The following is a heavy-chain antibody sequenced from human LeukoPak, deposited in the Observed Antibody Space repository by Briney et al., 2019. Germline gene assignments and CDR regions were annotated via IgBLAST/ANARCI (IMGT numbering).Heavy chain of an antibody. CDR3: ARHRSLYYYDSREYAFDI. D-gene: IGHD3-22*01. CDR1: GGSISSYY. J-gene: IGHJ3*02. CDR2: IYYSGST. V-gene: IGHV4-39*01. Sequence: SETLSLTCTVSGGSISSYYWGWIRQPPGKGLEWIGSIYYSGSTYYNPSLKSRVTISVDTSKNQFSLKLSSVTAADTAVYYCARHRSLYYYDSREYAFDIWGQGTMVTVSS.